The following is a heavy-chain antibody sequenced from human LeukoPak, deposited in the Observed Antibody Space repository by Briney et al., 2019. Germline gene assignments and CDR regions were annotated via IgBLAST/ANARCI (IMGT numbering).Heavy chain of an antibody. D-gene: IGHD3-10*01. V-gene: IGHV1-18*01. J-gene: IGHJ6*02. CDR1: GYTFTSYG. Sequence: GASVKVSCKASGYTFTSYGISWVRQAPGQGLEWMGWISAYNGNTNYAQKLQGRVTMTTDTSTSTAYMELRSLRSDDTAVYYCARPITMVREHYYYGMDVWGQGTTVTVSS. CDR3: ARPITMVREHYYYGMDV. CDR2: ISAYNGNT.